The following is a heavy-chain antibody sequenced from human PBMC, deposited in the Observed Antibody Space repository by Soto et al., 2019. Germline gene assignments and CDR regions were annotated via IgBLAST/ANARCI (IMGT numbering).Heavy chain of an antibody. CDR3: ARILVAVATSGGMDV. CDR2: INAGNGNT. Sequence: GASVKVSCKASGYTFTSYAMHWVRQAPGQRLEWMGWINAGNGNTKYSQKFQGRVTITRDTSASTAYMELSSLRSEDTAVYYCARILVAVATSGGMDVWCQGTTVTVSS. CDR1: GYTFTSYA. D-gene: IGHD6-19*01. J-gene: IGHJ6*02. V-gene: IGHV1-3*01.